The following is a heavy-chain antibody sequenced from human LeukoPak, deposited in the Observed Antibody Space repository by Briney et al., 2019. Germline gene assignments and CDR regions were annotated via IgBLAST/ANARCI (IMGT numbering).Heavy chain of an antibody. CDR1: GYTFTGYY. CDR2: INPNSGGT. J-gene: IGHJ4*02. CDR3: ARAYSSTSETQFDY. V-gene: IGHV1-2*02. D-gene: IGHD6-13*01. Sequence: ASVKVSCKASGYTFTGYYMYWVRQAPGQGLEWMGWINPNSGGTNYAQNFQGRVTMTRDTSISTAYVELSRLRSDDTAVYYCARAYSSTSETQFDYWGQGTLVTVSS.